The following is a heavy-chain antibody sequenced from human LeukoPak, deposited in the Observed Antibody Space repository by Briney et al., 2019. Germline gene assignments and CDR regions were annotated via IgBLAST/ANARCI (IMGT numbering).Heavy chain of an antibody. Sequence: SETLSLTCTVSGGSISSYYWSWIRQPPGKGLEWIGYIYYSGSTNYNPSLKSRVTISVDTSKNQFSLKLSSVTAADTAVYYCARLSIVAYAFDIWGQGTMVTVSP. J-gene: IGHJ3*02. CDR3: ARLSIVAYAFDI. CDR2: IYYSGST. CDR1: GGSISSYY. D-gene: IGHD5-12*01. V-gene: IGHV4-59*01.